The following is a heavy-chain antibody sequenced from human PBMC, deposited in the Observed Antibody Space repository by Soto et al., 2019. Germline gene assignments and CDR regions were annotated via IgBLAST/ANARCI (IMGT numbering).Heavy chain of an antibody. CDR3: ARDFSMVIVAPGY. J-gene: IGHJ1*01. Sequence: LRLSCAASGFTFSSYAMHWVRQAPGKGLEWVGFIWFDGSNTFYAESVKGRFTISRDNSKNTVYLQISALRAEDTAVYYCARDFSMVIVAPGYWGQGTLVTVSS. CDR1: GFTFSSYA. D-gene: IGHD5-12*01. CDR2: IWFDGSNT. V-gene: IGHV3-33*01.